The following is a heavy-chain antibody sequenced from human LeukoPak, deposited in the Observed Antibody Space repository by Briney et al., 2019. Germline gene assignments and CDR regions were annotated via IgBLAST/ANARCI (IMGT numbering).Heavy chain of an antibody. CDR2: INHSGST. CDR3: ALGIYYYGMDV. V-gene: IGHV4-34*01. J-gene: IGHJ6*02. CDR1: GRSFSGYY. Sequence: SETLSLTCAVYGRSFSGYYWSWIRQPPGKGLEWIGEINHSGSTNYNPSLKSRVTISVDTSKNQFSLKLSSVTAADTAVYYCALGIYYYGMDVWGQGTTVTVSS.